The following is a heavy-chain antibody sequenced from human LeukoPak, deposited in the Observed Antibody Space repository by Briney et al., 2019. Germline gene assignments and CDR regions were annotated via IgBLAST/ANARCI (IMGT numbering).Heavy chain of an antibody. D-gene: IGHD6-19*01. J-gene: IGHJ4*02. V-gene: IGHV3-11*01. CDR1: GLSFTDYY. CDR2: IGISGSPI. CDR3: ATLSSSSVGY. Sequence: GGSLRLSCAASGLSFTDYYMSWIRQAPGKGLERVSYIGISGSPIYYADSVKGRFTISRDNAKNSVYLQLNSLRAEDTAFYYCATLSSSSVGYWGQGTLVTVSS.